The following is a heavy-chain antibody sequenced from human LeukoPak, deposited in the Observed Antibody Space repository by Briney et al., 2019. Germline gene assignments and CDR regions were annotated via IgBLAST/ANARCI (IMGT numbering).Heavy chain of an antibody. V-gene: IGHV1-2*02. CDR3: ARERVVIRWVHYMDV. Sequence: ASVKVSCKASGYTFTGYYMHWVRQAPGQGLGWMGWINPNSGGTNYAQKFQGRVTMTRDTSISTAYMELSRLRSDDTAVYYCARERVVIRWVHYMDVWGKGTTVTVSS. CDR1: GYTFTGYY. CDR2: INPNSGGT. J-gene: IGHJ6*03. D-gene: IGHD3-22*01.